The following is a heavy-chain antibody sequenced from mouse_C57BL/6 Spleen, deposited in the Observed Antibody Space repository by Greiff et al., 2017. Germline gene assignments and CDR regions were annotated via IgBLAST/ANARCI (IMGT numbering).Heavy chain of an antibody. V-gene: IGHV5-12*01. Sequence: EVQLVESGGGLVQPGGSLKLSCAASGFTFSDYYMYWVRQTPEKRLEWVAYISNGGGSTYYPDTVKGRFTISTDKANNTLYLQMSRLKSEDTAMYYCARQDDGYYGGLAYWGQGTLVTVSA. J-gene: IGHJ3*01. CDR2: ISNGGGST. D-gene: IGHD2-3*01. CDR1: GFTFSDYY. CDR3: ARQDDGYYGGLAY.